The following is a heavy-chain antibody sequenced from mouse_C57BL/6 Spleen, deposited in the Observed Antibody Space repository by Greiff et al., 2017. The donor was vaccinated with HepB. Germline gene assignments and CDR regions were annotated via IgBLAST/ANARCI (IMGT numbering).Heavy chain of an antibody. CDR3: ARMDTTVVERGYFDY. CDR1: GYTFTDYY. J-gene: IGHJ2*01. Sequence: EVQLQQSGPVLVKPGASVKMSCKASGYTFTDYYMNWVKQSHGKSLEWIGVINPYNGGTSYNQKFKGKATLTVDKSSSTAYMELNSLTSEDSAVYYCARMDTTVVERGYFDYWGQGTTLTVSS. V-gene: IGHV1-19*01. D-gene: IGHD1-1*01. CDR2: INPYNGGT.